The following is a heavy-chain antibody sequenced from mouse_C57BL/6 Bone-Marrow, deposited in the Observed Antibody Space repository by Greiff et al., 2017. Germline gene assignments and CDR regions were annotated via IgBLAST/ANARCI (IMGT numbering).Heavy chain of an antibody. J-gene: IGHJ2*01. CDR2: IYPRSGNT. CDR3: ASRDYDGGDY. V-gene: IGHV1-81*01. Sequence: VQLQQSGAELARPGASVTLSCKASGYTFTSYGISWVKQRTGQGLEWIGEIYPRSGNTYYNEKFKGKATLTAYKCSSTAEMERRSLTSEDCAVYFCASRDYDGGDYWGQGTTLTVSS. D-gene: IGHD2-4*01. CDR1: GYTFTSYG.